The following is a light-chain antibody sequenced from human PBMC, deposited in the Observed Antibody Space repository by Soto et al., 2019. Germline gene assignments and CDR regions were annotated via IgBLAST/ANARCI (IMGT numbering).Light chain of an antibody. CDR3: SSYTSSSTSVI. CDR2: DVS. CDR1: SSDVGGYNY. J-gene: IGLJ2*01. V-gene: IGLV2-14*01. Sequence: QSALTQPASVSGSPGQSITISCTGTSSDVGGYNYVSWYQQHPGKAPKLMIYDVSNRPSGVSNRFSGSKSGNTASLTISGLQAEDEDDYYCSSYTSSSTSVIFCGGTQLTVL.